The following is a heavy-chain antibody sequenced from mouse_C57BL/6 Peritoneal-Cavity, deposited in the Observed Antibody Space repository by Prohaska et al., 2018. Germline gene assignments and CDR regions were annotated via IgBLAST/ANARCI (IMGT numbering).Heavy chain of an antibody. CDR3: TALYYGSSFWYFDV. D-gene: IGHD1-1*01. V-gene: IGHV6-3*01. CDR2: IRLKSYNYAT. Sequence: EVKLEESGGGLVQPGGSMKLSCVASGFTFSNYWMNWVRQSPEKGLEWVAQIRLKSYNYATHYAESVKGRFTISRDDSKSSVYLQMNNLRAEDTGIYYCTALYYGSSFWYFDVWGTGTTVTVSS. J-gene: IGHJ1*03. CDR1: GFTFSNYW.